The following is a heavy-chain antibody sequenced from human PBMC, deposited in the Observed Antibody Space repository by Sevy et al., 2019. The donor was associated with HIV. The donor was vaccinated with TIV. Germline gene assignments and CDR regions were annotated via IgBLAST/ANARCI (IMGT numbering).Heavy chain of an antibody. D-gene: IGHD3-22*01. Sequence: ASVKVSCKASGYTFTSYGISWVRQAPGQGLEWMGWISAYNGNTNYAQKLQGRVTMTTDTSTSTAYMELRSLRSDDTAVYYCARDRTYYYDSSGYRDAFDIWGQGIMVTVSS. CDR3: ARDRTYYYDSSGYRDAFDI. CDR2: ISAYNGNT. V-gene: IGHV1-18*01. J-gene: IGHJ3*02. CDR1: GYTFTSYG.